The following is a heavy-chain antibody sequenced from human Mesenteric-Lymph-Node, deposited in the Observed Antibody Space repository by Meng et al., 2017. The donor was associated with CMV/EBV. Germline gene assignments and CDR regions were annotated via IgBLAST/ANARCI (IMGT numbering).Heavy chain of an antibody. J-gene: IGHJ2*01. CDR3: ARTSEWGTWYFDL. D-gene: IGHD3-3*01. CDR1: GGSISSSNW. V-gene: IGHV4-4*02. Sequence: GSLRLSCAVSGGSISSSNWWSWVRQPPGRGLEWIGYIYYSGNTKYNPSLKSRVTISVDTSKNQFSLKLSSVTAADTAVYYCARTSEWGTWYFDLWGRGALVTVSS. CDR2: IYYSGNT.